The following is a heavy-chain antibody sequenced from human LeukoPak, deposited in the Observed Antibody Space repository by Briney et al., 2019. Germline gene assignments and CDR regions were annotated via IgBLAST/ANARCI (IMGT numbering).Heavy chain of an antibody. CDR2: INHSGST. CDR3: ARLSELSSFFTTYYYYYMDV. V-gene: IGHV4-34*01. J-gene: IGHJ6*03. D-gene: IGHD3-22*01. Sequence: PSETLSLTCAVYGGSFSGYYWSWIRQPPGKGLEWIGEINHSGSTNYNPSLKSRVTISVDTSKNQFSLKLSSVTAADTAVYYCARLSELSSFFTTYYYYYMDVWGRGTTVTVSS. CDR1: GGSFSGYY.